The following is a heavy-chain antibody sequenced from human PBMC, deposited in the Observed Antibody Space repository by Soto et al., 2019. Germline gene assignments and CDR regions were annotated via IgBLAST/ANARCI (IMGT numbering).Heavy chain of an antibody. Sequence: EVQLVESGGGLVQPGGSLKLSCAASGFTFSGSAIHWVRQASGEGLEWIGRIRNKPNNYDTSYAASVKGRFTISRDDSKNTAYLQMNSLRTEDTAVYYCTRPKRSGWYSWVDFDVWGQGIMVIVAS. CDR3: TRPKRSGWYSWVDFDV. J-gene: IGHJ3*01. V-gene: IGHV3-73*02. CDR1: GFTFSGSA. D-gene: IGHD6-19*01. CDR2: IRNKPNNYDT.